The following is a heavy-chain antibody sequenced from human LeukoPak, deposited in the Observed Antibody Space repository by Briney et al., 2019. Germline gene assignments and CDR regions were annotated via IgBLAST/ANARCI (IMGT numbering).Heavy chain of an antibody. V-gene: IGHV3-48*01. J-gene: IGHJ6*02. CDR2: ISGSGSSI. CDR3: ARGKMGYYGIDV. CDR1: GFTFSSYS. D-gene: IGHD2-8*01. Sequence: GGSLRLSCAASGFTFSSYSMNWVRQAPGKGLEWASYISGSGSSIYYADSVKGRFPISRDSAKNSLYLQMNSLRAEDTAVYYCARGKMGYYGIDVWGQGTTVTVSS.